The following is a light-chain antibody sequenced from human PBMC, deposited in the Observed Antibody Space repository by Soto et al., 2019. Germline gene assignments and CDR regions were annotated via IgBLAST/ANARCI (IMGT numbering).Light chain of an antibody. CDR3: QQYGGSPQT. J-gene: IGKJ1*01. CDR2: GAS. Sequence: EIVLTQSPGTLALSPGEGATLSCRASQSVSKYLAWYQQKPGQAPRLLIYGASSRATGIPDSFSGSGSGTDFTLSISRLKPEDFAVYYRQQYGGSPQTFGQGTKV. V-gene: IGKV3-20*01. CDR1: QSVSKY.